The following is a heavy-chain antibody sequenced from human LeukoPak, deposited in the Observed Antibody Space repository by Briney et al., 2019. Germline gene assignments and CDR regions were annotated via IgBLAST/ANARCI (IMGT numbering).Heavy chain of an antibody. D-gene: IGHD3-10*01. V-gene: IGHV3-21*04. CDR2: ISSSSSYI. J-gene: IGHJ4*02. Sequence: PGGSLRLSCAASGFTFSTYAMNWVRQAPGKGLEWVSFISSSSSYIYYADSVKGRFTISRDNAKNSLYLQMNSLRAEDTAVYYCARDKEGVLLWFGELLSEYYFDYWGQGTLVTVSS. CDR3: ARDKEGVLLWFGELLSEYYFDY. CDR1: GFTFSTYA.